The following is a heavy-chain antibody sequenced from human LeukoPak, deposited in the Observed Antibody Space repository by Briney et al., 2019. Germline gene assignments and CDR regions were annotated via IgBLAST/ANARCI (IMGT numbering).Heavy chain of an antibody. CDR3: AKFGSFDGKDY. V-gene: IGHV3-23*01. Sequence: GGSLRLSCAASGFTFTNYAMSWARQAPGKGLEWVSGIYGSGGSTYYADSVKGRFTISRDNSKNTVYLQMNSLRAEDTAVYYCAKFGSFDGKDYWGQGTLVTVSS. D-gene: IGHD2/OR15-2a*01. CDR2: IYGSGGST. J-gene: IGHJ4*02. CDR1: GFTFTNYA.